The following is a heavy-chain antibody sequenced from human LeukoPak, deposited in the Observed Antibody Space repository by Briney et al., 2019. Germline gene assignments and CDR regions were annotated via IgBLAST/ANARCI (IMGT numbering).Heavy chain of an antibody. J-gene: IGHJ4*02. CDR1: GFTFSAYE. D-gene: IGHD2-21*01. CDR2: IRSGGNTA. CDR3: ARGEVVPV. V-gene: IGHV3-48*03. Sequence: GGSLRLSCVASGFTFSAYEMNWVRQAPGKGLEWVSYIRSGGNTAFYADSVKGRFTISRDNGKNSLYLQMESLRAEDTAVYYCARGEVVPVWGQGTLVTVSS.